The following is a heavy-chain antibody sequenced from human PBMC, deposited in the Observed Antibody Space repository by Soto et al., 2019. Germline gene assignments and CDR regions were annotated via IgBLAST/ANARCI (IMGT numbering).Heavy chain of an antibody. J-gene: IGHJ3*02. CDR3: ARDRRKTYYDILTGSIDAFDI. CDR2: ISSSSSTI. D-gene: IGHD3-9*01. CDR1: GFTFSSYS. V-gene: IGHV3-48*02. Sequence: GGSLRLSCAASGFTFSSYSMNWVRQAPGKGLEWVSYISSSSSTIYYADSVKGRFTISRDNAKNSLYLQMNSLRDEDTAVYYCARDRRKTYYDILTGSIDAFDIWGQGTMVTVSS.